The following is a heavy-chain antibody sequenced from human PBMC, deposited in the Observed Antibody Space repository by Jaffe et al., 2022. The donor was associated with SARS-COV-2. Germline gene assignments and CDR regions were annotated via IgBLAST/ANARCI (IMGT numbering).Heavy chain of an antibody. V-gene: IGHV3-15*01. J-gene: IGHJ4*02. CDR1: GFTVSNVW. CDR2: IRSNNDGGTT. D-gene: IGHD7-27*01. Sequence: EAQVAESGGGLVMPGGSLRLSCAASGFTVSNVWMTWVRQAPGKGLEWVGRIRSNNDGGTTDYAAAVKGRFTMSRDDSQNTLYLQMNSLQIEDTAVYYCSETLGHWGQGTRVTVSS. CDR3: SETLGH.